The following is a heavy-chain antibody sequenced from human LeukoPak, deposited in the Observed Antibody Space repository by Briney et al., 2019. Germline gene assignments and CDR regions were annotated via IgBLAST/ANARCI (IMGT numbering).Heavy chain of an antibody. Sequence: ASVKVSCKASGGTFSSYAISWVRQAPGQGLEWMGRIIPILGIANYAQKFQGRVTITADKSTSTAYMKLSSLRSEDTAVYYCASVLSGIAVAGSFDPWGQGTLVTVSS. CDR1: GGTFSSYA. CDR2: IIPILGIA. CDR3: ASVLSGIAVAGSFDP. V-gene: IGHV1-69*04. J-gene: IGHJ5*02. D-gene: IGHD6-19*01.